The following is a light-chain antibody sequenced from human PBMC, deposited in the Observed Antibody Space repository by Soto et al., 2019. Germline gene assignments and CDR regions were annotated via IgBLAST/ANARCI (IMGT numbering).Light chain of an antibody. J-gene: IGKJ5*01. Sequence: IIMTNSPATLSVSPGERITLSCRTSHSVNSHVAWYQQKPGQAPRLLLYGASTRATGIPVRFSGSGFGTEFTLTISSLKSEDFAVYYCQQYNNWPPITFGHGTRLEIK. CDR2: GAS. CDR1: HSVNSH. CDR3: QQYNNWPPIT. V-gene: IGKV3-15*01.